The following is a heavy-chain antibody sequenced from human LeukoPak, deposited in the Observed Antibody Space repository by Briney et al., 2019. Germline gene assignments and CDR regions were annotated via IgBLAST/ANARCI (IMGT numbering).Heavy chain of an antibody. CDR3: AREVVGTALRSLDY. Sequence: GGSLRLSCAASGFTFSSYWMSWVRQAPGKGLEWVANIKQDGSEKYYVDSVKGRFTISRDNAKNSLYLQMNSLRAEDTAVYYCAREVVGTALRSLDYWGQGTLVTVSS. J-gene: IGHJ4*02. V-gene: IGHV3-7*01. CDR1: GFTFSSYW. D-gene: IGHD2-15*01. CDR2: IKQDGSEK.